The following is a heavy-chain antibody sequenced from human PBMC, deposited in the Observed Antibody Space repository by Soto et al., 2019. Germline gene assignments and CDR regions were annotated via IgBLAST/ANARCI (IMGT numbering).Heavy chain of an antibody. CDR2: IYPGDSDT. D-gene: IGHD6-19*01. J-gene: IGHJ6*02. CDR3: ARQRYNSGPTDNDMDV. V-gene: IGHV5-51*01. Sequence: GESLKISCKGSGYDFATYWIGWVRQMPGKGLEWMGIIYPGDSDTEYSPSFQGQVTISVDKSISTAYLQWSSLKASDTAMYYCARQRYNSGPTDNDMDVWGQGTTVTVSS. CDR1: GYDFATYW.